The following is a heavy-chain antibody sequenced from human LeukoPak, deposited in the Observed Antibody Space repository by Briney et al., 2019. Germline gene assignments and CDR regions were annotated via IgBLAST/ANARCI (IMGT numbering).Heavy chain of an antibody. V-gene: IGHV4-39*01. Sequence: SETLSLTCTVSGGSISSSSYYWGWLRQPPGKGLKWIGSIYYTGSTYYNPSLKSRVTISVDTSKNQFSLKLSSVTAADTAVYYCARPVPSRLGWFDPWGQGTLVTVSS. J-gene: IGHJ5*02. CDR3: ARPVPSRLGWFDP. D-gene: IGHD1-1*01. CDR2: IYYTGST. CDR1: GGSISSSSYY.